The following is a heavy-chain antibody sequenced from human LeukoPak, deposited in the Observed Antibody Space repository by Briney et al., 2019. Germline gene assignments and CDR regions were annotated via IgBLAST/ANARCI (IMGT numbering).Heavy chain of an antibody. D-gene: IGHD3-22*01. CDR3: SKDDSSGYYHNWYFDL. V-gene: IGHV3-33*06. Sequence: PGGSLRLSCAASGFIFSSYGMHWVRQAPGKGLEWVAVIWYDGSNKYYADSVKGRFTISRDNSKNTLYLQMNSLRAEDTAVYYCSKDDSSGYYHNWYFDLWGRGTLVTVSS. J-gene: IGHJ2*01. CDR2: IWYDGSNK. CDR1: GFIFSSYG.